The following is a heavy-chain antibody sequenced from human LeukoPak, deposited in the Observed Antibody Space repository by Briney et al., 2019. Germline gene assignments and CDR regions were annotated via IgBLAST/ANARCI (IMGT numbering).Heavy chain of an antibody. CDR2: ISGSGGGT. CDR1: GFNFSTYA. D-gene: IGHD4-11*01. Sequence: GGSLRLSCAASGFNFSTYAMSWVRQAAGKGLEWVSLISGSGGGTYYADSVKGRFTISRDNSKNTLYLQLNSLRVEETAVYYCAREDHSNYNYWGQGALVTVSS. J-gene: IGHJ4*02. V-gene: IGHV3-23*01. CDR3: AREDHSNYNY.